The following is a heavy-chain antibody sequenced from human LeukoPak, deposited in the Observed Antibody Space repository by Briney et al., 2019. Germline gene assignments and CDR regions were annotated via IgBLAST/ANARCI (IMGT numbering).Heavy chain of an antibody. V-gene: IGHV1-2*02. Sequence: RASVKVSCKASGYTFTGYYMHWVRQAPGQGLEWMGWINPNSGGTNYAQKFQGRVTMTRDTSISTAYMELSRLRSDDTAVYYCARLRSSGWYWYFDLWGRGTLVTVSS. D-gene: IGHD6-19*01. CDR1: GYTFTGYY. CDR3: ARLRSSGWYWYFDL. CDR2: INPNSGGT. J-gene: IGHJ2*01.